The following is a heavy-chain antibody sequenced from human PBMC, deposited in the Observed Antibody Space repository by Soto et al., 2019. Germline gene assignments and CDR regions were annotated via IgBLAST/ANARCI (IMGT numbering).Heavy chain of an antibody. J-gene: IGHJ4*02. CDR3: ARSGDNYSSLDY. V-gene: IGHV3-11*06. CDR1: GFTFSDYY. Sequence: VVSLRLSCEGSGFTFSDYYISWIRQAPGKGLEWISYSSNSGTFSRYADSVKGRFSISRDNTKNLLYLQMNSLRAEDTAVYYWARSGDNYSSLDYWGQGTPVSV. CDR2: SSNSGTFS. D-gene: IGHD4-4*01.